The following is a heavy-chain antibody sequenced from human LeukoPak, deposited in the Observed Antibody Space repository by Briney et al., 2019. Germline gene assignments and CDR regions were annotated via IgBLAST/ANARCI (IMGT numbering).Heavy chain of an antibody. CDR1: GFTFSSYA. D-gene: IGHD2-15*01. Sequence: GGSLRLSCEASGFTFSSYAMNWVRQVPGKGLEWVSSITGSGSDTYFVDSVKGRFTISRDNSKNTLYLQLNSQRAEDTAVYYCAKGTEGYCSGTICYPFDYWGRGTLVTVSS. CDR3: AKGTEGYCSGTICYPFDY. J-gene: IGHJ4*02. V-gene: IGHV3-23*01. CDR2: ITGSGSDT.